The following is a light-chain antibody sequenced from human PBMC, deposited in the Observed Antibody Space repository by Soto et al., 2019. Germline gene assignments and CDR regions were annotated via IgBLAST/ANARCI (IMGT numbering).Light chain of an antibody. Sequence: EVVLTQSPATLSLSPGERATLSCRASQSVSSYLAWYQQKPGQTPRRLIYDASNRATGIPARFSGSGSGTEFTLTISSLEPEDFAFYFCQQRGNWPPTFGPGTKVDI. J-gene: IGKJ3*01. CDR1: QSVSSY. CDR3: QQRGNWPPT. V-gene: IGKV3-11*01. CDR2: DAS.